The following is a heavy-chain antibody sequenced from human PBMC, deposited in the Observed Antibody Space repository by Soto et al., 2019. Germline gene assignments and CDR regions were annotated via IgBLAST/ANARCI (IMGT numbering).Heavy chain of an antibody. CDR3: AREKIGYYYDSSGYYYEAPDAFDI. Sequence: ASVKVSCKASGYTFTSYGISWVRQAPGQGLEWMGWISAYNGNTNYSQKLQGRVTMTTDTSTSTAYMELISLRSDDTAVYYCAREKIGYYYDSSGYYYEAPDAFDIWGQGTMVTVSS. D-gene: IGHD3-22*01. CDR2: ISAYNGNT. V-gene: IGHV1-18*01. CDR1: GYTFTSYG. J-gene: IGHJ3*02.